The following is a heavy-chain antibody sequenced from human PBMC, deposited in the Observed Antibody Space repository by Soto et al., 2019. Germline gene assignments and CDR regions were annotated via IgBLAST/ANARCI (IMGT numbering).Heavy chain of an antibody. CDR2: IWYDGSNK. CDR3: ARGVRVGATTRGKAPVGPKDY. D-gene: IGHD1-26*01. CDR1: GFTFSSYG. V-gene: IGHV3-33*01. Sequence: PGGSLRLSCAASGFTFSSYGMHWVRHAPGKGLEWVAVIWYDGSNKYYADSVKGRFTISRDNSKNTLYLQMNSLRAEDTAVYYCARGVRVGATTRGKAPVGPKDYWGQGTLVTVSS. J-gene: IGHJ4*02.